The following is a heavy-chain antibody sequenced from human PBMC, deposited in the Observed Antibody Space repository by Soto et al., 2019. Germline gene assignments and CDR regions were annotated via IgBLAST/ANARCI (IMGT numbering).Heavy chain of an antibody. J-gene: IGHJ3*02. D-gene: IGHD1-7*01. CDR3: ASFNWNYAFDI. V-gene: IGHV3-48*03. CDR2: ISSSGSTI. CDR1: GFTFSSYE. Sequence: GGSLRLSCAASGFTFSSYEMNWVRQAPGKGLEWVSYISSSGSTIYYADSVKGRFTISRDNAKNSLYLQMNSLRAEDTAVYYCASFNWNYAFDIWGQGTMVTVSS.